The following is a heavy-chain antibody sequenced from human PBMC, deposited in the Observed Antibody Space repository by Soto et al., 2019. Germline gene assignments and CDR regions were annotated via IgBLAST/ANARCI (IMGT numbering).Heavy chain of an antibody. D-gene: IGHD3-10*01. V-gene: IGHV6-1*01. J-gene: IGHJ5*02. CDR3: VRDRYSSSGWFDP. CDR2: TYYRSRFFS. Sequence: PSQTLSPTCAISGDSVSSYSAAWNWIRQSPSGGLEWLGRTYYRSRFFSDYAESVKSRIIINPDTSKNQFSLQLKSVTPEDTAVYYCVRDRYSSSGWFDPWGQGTPVTVSS. CDR1: GDSVSSYSAA.